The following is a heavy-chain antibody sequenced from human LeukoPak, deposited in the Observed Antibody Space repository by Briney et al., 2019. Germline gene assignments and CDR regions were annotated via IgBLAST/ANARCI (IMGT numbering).Heavy chain of an antibody. V-gene: IGHV3-15*01. CDR1: GFTFTNAW. Sequence: SGGSLRLSCVASGFTFTNAWMSWVRQAPGKGLEWVGRIKRESDGGTTDYAAPVKGRFTISRDDSKNTLYLQMNSLKTEDTAVYYCTSGAMLVSWGQGTLVTVSS. CDR3: TSGAMLVS. CDR2: IKRESDGGTT. D-gene: IGHD3-22*01. J-gene: IGHJ5*02.